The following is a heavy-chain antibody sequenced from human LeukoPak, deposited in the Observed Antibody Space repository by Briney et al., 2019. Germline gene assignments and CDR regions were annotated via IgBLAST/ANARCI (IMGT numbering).Heavy chain of an antibody. CDR1: GFTFSRYA. CDR2: ISGSGGAA. Sequence: GGSLRLSCAASGFTFSRYAMSWVRQAPGKGLEWVSAISGSGGAAYYADSVKGRFTISRDHSKNTLYLQMNSLRAEDTAVYYCAKMMAGAGTTGGDYFDYWGQGTLVTVSS. J-gene: IGHJ4*02. CDR3: AKMMAGAGTTGGDYFDY. V-gene: IGHV3-23*01. D-gene: IGHD6-13*01.